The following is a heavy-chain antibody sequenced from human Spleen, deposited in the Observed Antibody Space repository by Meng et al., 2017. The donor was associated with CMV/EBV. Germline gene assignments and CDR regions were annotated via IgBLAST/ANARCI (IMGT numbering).Heavy chain of an antibody. D-gene: IGHD3-3*01. CDR1: GFTFGDYT. CDR2: IRSKAYGGTT. Sequence: LSLTCTASGFTFGDYTLSWVRQAPGKGLEWVSFIRSKAYGGTTDYAASVKGRFTISRDDSKSIAYLQMNSLKTEDTAVYYCARDPPVLRFLEWLPNSYGMDVWGQGTTVTVSS. J-gene: IGHJ6*02. CDR3: ARDPPVLRFLEWLPNSYGMDV. V-gene: IGHV3-49*04.